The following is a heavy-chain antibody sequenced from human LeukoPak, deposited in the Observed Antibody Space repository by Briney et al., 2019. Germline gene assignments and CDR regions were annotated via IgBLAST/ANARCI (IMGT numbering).Heavy chain of an antibody. V-gene: IGHV3-53*01. Sequence: PGGSLRLSCAASGFTVSSNYMSWVRQAPGKGLEWVSVIYSGGSTYYADSVKGRFTISRDNSKNTLYLQMNSLRAEDTAVYYCASHSGYDSPYYYYGMDVWGKGTTVTVSS. D-gene: IGHD5-12*01. J-gene: IGHJ6*04. CDR3: ASHSGYDSPYYYYGMDV. CDR1: GFTVSSNY. CDR2: IYSGGST.